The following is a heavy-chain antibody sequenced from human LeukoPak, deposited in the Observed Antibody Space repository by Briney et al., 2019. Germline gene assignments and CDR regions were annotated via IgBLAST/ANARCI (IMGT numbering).Heavy chain of an antibody. CDR3: ARPHPLYCSSTSCRDY. V-gene: IGHV3-23*01. CDR2: ISGSGGST. J-gene: IGHJ4*02. CDR1: GFTFSSYA. Sequence: GGSLRLSCAASGFTFSSYAMSWVRQAPGKGLEWVSAISGSGGSTYYADSVKGRFTISRDNSKNTLYLQMNSLRAEDTAVYYCARPHPLYCSSTSCRDYWGQGTLVTVSS. D-gene: IGHD2-2*01.